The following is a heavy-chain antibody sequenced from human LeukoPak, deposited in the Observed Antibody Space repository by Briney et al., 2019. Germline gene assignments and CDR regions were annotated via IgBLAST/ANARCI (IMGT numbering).Heavy chain of an antibody. CDR1: GFTFSSYE. J-gene: IGHJ3*02. Sequence: PGGSLRLSCAASGFTFSSYEMNWVRQAPGKGLEWVSYISSSGSTIYYADSVKGRFTISRDNAKNSLYLQMNSLRAEDTAVYYCAREFGLRCFDWLLWGAFDIWGQGTMVTVSS. CDR2: ISSSGSTI. CDR3: AREFGLRCFDWLLWGAFDI. V-gene: IGHV3-48*03. D-gene: IGHD3-9*01.